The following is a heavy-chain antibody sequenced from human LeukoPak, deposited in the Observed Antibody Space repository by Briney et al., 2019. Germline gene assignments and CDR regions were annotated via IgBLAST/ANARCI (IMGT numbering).Heavy chain of an antibody. V-gene: IGHV1-46*01. CDR2: INPSGGST. D-gene: IGHD2-15*01. Sequence: GASVNVSCKASGYTFTSYYMHWVRQAPGQGLEWMGIINPSGGSTSYAQKFQGRVTMTRDTSTSTVYMELSSLRSEDTAVYYCAMVGGGQWRYFDYWGQGTLVTVSS. J-gene: IGHJ4*02. CDR1: GYTFTSYY. CDR3: AMVGGGQWRYFDY.